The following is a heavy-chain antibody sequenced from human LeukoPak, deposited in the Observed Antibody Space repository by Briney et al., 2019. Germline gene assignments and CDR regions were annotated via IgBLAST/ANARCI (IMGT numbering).Heavy chain of an antibody. CDR1: GFTFSSYE. D-gene: IGHD3-22*01. Sequence: PGGSLRLSCAASGFTFSSYEMNWVRQAPGKGLEWVSYISSSGSTIYYADSVKGRFTISRDNAKNSLYLQMNSLRAEDTAVYYCARESYYSGYSGLDYWGQGTLVTVSS. J-gene: IGHJ4*02. CDR2: ISSSGSTI. CDR3: ARESYYSGYSGLDY. V-gene: IGHV3-48*03.